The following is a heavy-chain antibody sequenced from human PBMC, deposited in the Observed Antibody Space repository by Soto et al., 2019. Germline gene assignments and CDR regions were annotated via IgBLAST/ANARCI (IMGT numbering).Heavy chain of an antibody. Sequence: SVKVSCQVCCYTLPELYWLWLRQAPAEGLEWMGGFDPEDGETIYAQKFQGRVTMTEVTSTDTAYMELSSLRSEDTAVYYCATVWHVTGTTWYYYGMDVWGQGTTVTVSS. CDR3: ATVWHVTGTTWYYYGMDV. V-gene: IGHV1-24*01. D-gene: IGHD1-7*01. CDR2: FDPEDGET. J-gene: IGHJ6*02. CDR1: CYTLPELY.